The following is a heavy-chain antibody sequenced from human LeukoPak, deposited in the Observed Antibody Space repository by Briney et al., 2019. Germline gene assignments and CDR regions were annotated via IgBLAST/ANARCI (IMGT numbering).Heavy chain of an antibody. Sequence: PGGSLRLSCAASGFTFSSYAMSWVRQAPGKGLEWVSAISGSGGSTYYADSVKGRFTISRDNSKNTLYLQMNSLRAEDTAVYYCAKVGDYYDSSGYYSYFDYWGQGTLVTVSS. D-gene: IGHD3-22*01. CDR1: GFTFSSYA. J-gene: IGHJ4*02. CDR3: AKVGDYYDSSGYYSYFDY. V-gene: IGHV3-23*01. CDR2: ISGSGGST.